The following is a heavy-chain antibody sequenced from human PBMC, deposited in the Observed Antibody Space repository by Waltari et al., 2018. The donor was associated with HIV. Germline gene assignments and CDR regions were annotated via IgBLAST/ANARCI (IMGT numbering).Heavy chain of an antibody. D-gene: IGHD4-17*01. CDR3: ARILLWPSRYFGS. V-gene: IGHV4-39*01. Sequence: QLHLQESGPGLVKPSETLSLTCTVSGGSISSGDYFWGWIRQPPGKGLEWNGSFSYSGSSYYSPSLKSRVTTSVDTSKNELSLKLSSVTAADTAVYYCARILLWPSRYFGSWGQGTLVTVSS. CDR2: FSYSGSS. CDR1: GGSISSGDYF. J-gene: IGHJ4*02.